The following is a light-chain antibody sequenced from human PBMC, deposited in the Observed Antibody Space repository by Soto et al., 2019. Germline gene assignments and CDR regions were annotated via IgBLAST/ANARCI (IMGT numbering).Light chain of an antibody. CDR1: QGLNCY. J-gene: IGKJ4*01. CDR3: QQLNSYPVT. Sequence: DIQLTQSPSFLSASVGDRVTITCRASQGLNCYFAWYQQKPGKAPKLLLYATSTLQSVFPSRFSGSGSGAEFTLTITSLQPEDIATYYCQQLNSYPVTFGGGTKVEIK. CDR2: ATS. V-gene: IGKV1-9*01.